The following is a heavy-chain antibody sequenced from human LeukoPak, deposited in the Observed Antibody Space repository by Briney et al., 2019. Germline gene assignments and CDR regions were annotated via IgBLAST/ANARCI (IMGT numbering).Heavy chain of an antibody. Sequence: KPSETLSLTCSVFADSMNNYYWNWIRQPPGKGLEWIGFVHHSGTTNYNPSLKSRVTILIETSKNEFSLRLASVTTTDTAVYYCASVLYCGADCYSGRYFFDYWGQGTLVTVSS. J-gene: IGHJ4*02. V-gene: IGHV4-59*01. CDR2: VHHSGTT. CDR1: ADSMNNYY. CDR3: ASVLYCGADCYSGRYFFDY. D-gene: IGHD2-21*02.